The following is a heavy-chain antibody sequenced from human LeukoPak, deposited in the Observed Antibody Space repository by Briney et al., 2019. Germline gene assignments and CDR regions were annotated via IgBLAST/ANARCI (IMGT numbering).Heavy chain of an antibody. CDR1: GYTFTGYY. J-gene: IGHJ5*02. CDR3: AREGIAEPDTNWFDP. V-gene: IGHV1-2*02. Sequence: ASVKVSCEASGYTFTGYYMHWVRQAPGQGLEWMGWINPNSGGTHYAQKFQGRVTMTRDTSISTAYMELSSLTSDDTAVYYCAREGIAEPDTNWFDPWGQGTLVTVSS. D-gene: IGHD6-13*01. CDR2: INPNSGGT.